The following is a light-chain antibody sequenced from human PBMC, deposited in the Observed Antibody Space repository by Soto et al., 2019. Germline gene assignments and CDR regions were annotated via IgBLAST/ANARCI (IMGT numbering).Light chain of an antibody. V-gene: IGKV1-39*01. CDR1: QSISSY. CDR3: QQYGGTPPIT. J-gene: IGKJ5*01. CDR2: AAS. Sequence: DIQMTQSPSSLSASVGDRVTITCRASQSISSYLNWYQQKPGKAPKLLIYAASTLQAGVPSRFRGSGSGTDFTLTISRLEPEDFAVYYCQQYGGTPPITFGQGTRLEIK.